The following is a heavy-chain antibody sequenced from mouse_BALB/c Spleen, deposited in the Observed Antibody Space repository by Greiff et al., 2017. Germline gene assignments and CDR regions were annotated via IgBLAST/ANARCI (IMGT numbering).Heavy chain of an antibody. D-gene: IGHD1-1*01. CDR2: ISSGSSTI. V-gene: IGHV5-17*02. Sequence: DVMLVESGGGLVQPGGSRKLSCAASGFTFSSFGMHWVRQAPEKGLEWVAYISSGSSTIYYADTVKGRFTISRDNPKNTLFLQMTSLRSEDTAMYYCARNYYGSSYGGAMDYWGQGTSVTVSS. J-gene: IGHJ4*01. CDR1: GFTFSSFG. CDR3: ARNYYGSSYGGAMDY.